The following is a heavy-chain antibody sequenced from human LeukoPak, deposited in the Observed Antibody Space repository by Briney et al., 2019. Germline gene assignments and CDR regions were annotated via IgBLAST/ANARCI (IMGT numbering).Heavy chain of an antibody. CDR3: VKAVVVGATLDAFDI. V-gene: IGHV3-23*01. D-gene: IGHD2-15*01. Sequence: GGSLRLSCEASGFTFNSYAMSWVRQAPGKGLEWVSSISGSDDSTYYADSLKGRFTISRDNSKNTLYLQMNSLRAEDTAIYYCVKAVVVGATLDAFDIWGQGTMVTVSS. CDR2: ISGSDDST. CDR1: GFTFNSYA. J-gene: IGHJ3*02.